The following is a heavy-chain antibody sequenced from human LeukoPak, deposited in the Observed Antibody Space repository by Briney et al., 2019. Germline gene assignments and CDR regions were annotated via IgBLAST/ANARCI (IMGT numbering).Heavy chain of an antibody. D-gene: IGHD3-22*01. CDR3: ARGGGYYDSSGPPSADY. CDR2: ISAYNGNT. Sequence: ASVTVSCKASGYTFTSYGISWVRQAPGQGLEWMGWISAYNGNTNYAQKLQGRVTMTTDTSTSTAYMELRSLRSDDTAVYYCARGGGYYDSSGPPSADYWGREPWSPSPQ. V-gene: IGHV1-18*01. J-gene: IGHJ4*02. CDR1: GYTFTSYG.